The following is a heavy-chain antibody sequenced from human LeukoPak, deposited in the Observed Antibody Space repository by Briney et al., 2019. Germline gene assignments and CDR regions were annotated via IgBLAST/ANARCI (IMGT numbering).Heavy chain of an antibody. Sequence: SETLSLTCAVYGGSFSGYYWSWIRQPPGKGLEWIGEINHSGSTNYNPSLKSRVTISVDTSKNQFSLKLSSVTAADTAVYYCARGHGADYYDSSGYYVFAYWGQGALVTVYS. CDR1: GGSFSGYY. J-gene: IGHJ4*02. CDR3: ARGHGADYYDSSGYYVFAY. D-gene: IGHD3-22*01. V-gene: IGHV4-34*01. CDR2: INHSGST.